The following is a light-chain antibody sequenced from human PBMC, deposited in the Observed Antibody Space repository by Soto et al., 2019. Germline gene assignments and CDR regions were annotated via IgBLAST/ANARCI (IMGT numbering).Light chain of an antibody. V-gene: IGKV1-5*03. CDR2: KAS. J-gene: IGKJ1*01. CDR3: QHYNSYSEA. Sequence: DIQMTQSPSSLSASVGDRVTITCRASQTISSWLAWYQQKPGKAPKLLIYKASTLNSGVPSRFSGSGSGTEFTLTISSLQPDDFATYYCQHYNSYSEAFGQGTKVDLK. CDR1: QTISSW.